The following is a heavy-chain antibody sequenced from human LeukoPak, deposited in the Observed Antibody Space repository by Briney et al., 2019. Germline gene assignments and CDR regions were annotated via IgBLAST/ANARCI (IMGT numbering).Heavy chain of an antibody. V-gene: IGHV3-48*03. J-gene: IGHJ5*02. CDR3: ARADVGPFDP. CDR2: ISSSGGTI. D-gene: IGHD3-10*02. CDR1: GLTFSHYE. Sequence: GGSLRLSCIGSGLTFSHYEMNCVRQAPGKGVEWVSYISSSGGTIYYADSVKGRFTISRDNAKNSLYLQVNSLRAEDTAVYYCARADVGPFDPWGQGTLVTVSS.